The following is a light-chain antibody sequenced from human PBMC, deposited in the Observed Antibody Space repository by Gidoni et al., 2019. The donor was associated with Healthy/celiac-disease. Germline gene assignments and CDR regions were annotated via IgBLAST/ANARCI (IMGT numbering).Light chain of an antibody. J-gene: IGKJ2*01. V-gene: IGKV1-5*01. CDR3: QQYNSYSGYT. CDR2: DAS. CDR1: QSISIW. Sequence: DIQMTKSPSTLSASVGDRVTITCRASQSISIWLAWYQQKPGKAHKLVNYDASSLESGVPSRFSGSGSGTEFTLTISSLQPDDFATYYCQQYNSYSGYTFGEGTKLEIK.